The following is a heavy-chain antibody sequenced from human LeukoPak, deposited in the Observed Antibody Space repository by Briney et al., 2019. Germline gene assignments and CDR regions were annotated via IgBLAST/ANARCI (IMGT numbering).Heavy chain of an antibody. CDR3: ARGDGGETTNGGYYFNY. V-gene: IGHV3-7*01. J-gene: IGHJ4*02. Sequence: GGSLRLSCAASGFDFDNYWMTWVRQVPGKGLEWVANMNQDGSEQYYVDSVKGRFTISRDNAKNSLYIQMNSLRAEDTAVYYCARGDGGETTNGGYYFNYWGQGTLVTVSS. CDR1: GFDFDNYW. D-gene: IGHD2-8*01. CDR2: MNQDGSEQ.